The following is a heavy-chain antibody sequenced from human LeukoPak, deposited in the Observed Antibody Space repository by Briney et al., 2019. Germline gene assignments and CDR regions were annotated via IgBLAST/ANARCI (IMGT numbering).Heavy chain of an antibody. CDR2: YVGGPT. J-gene: IGHJ4*01. Sequence: GGSLRLSCAASGFTVSSYYMFYVGGPTYYADSVQGRFTISRDNSKNTVDLQMSSLRPEDTAGYYCARGAGWNFYEYWGHGTLVTVSS. V-gene: IGHV3-53*05. CDR3: ARGAGWNFYEY. D-gene: IGHD6-19*01. CDR1: GFTVSSYY.